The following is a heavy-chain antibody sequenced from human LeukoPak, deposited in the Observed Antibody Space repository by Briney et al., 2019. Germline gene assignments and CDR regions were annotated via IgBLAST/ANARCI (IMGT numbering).Heavy chain of an antibody. V-gene: IGHV1-2*02. J-gene: IGHJ4*02. CDR1: GYTFNGYY. CDR3: ATSSGWKSNIDY. D-gene: IGHD6-19*01. Sequence: GSVKVSCKASGYTFNGYYIHWVRQAPGQGLEWMGWINPNSGGTNYAQKFQGRVTMTRDTSISTAYMELSRLRSDDTAVFYCATSSGWKSNIDYWGQGTLVTVSS. CDR2: INPNSGGT.